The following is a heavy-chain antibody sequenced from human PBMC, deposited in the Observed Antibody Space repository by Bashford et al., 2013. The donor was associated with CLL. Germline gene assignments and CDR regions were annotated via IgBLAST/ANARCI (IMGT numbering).Heavy chain of an antibody. J-gene: IGHJ4*02. CDR1: GGSFSGFY. Sequence: SETLSLTCAVYGGSFSGFYWSWLRQSPGKGLEWIGEIKNSGSTNYNPSLKSRVTVSLDTSKNHFSLKVSSVTAADTAVYYCATNNRPGYYFDYWGQGTLVTVSS. V-gene: IGHV4-34*01. D-gene: IGHD1/OR15-1a*01. CDR3: ATNNRPGYYFDY. CDR2: IKNSGST.